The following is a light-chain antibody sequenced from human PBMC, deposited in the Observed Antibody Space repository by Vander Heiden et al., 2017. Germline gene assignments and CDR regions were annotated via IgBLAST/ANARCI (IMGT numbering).Light chain of an antibody. Sequence: QSALHQPASVSGSTGQSITTTCTGTSSDGGSYNAVSWYQQHPGKAPNLMIYEGSKRPSGVSNRFSGSKSGNTASLTISGLQAEDEADYYCCSYAGSSTLVVFGGGTKLTVL. J-gene: IGLJ2*01. CDR3: CSYAGSSTLVV. V-gene: IGLV2-23*01. CDR2: EGS. CDR1: SSDGGSYNA.